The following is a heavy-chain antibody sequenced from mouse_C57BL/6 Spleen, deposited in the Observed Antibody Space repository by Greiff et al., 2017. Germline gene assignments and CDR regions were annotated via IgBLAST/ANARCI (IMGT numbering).Heavy chain of an antibody. V-gene: IGHV1-82*01. CDR2: IYPGDGDT. CDR3: ARSIYYYGSSYAMDY. D-gene: IGHD1-1*01. Sequence: QVQLKESGPELVKPGASVKISCKASGYAFSSSWMNWLKQRPGKGLEWIGRIYPGDGDTNYNGKFKGKATLTADKSSSTAYMQLSSLTSEDSAVYFCARSIYYYGSSYAMDYWGQGTSVTVSS. CDR1: GYAFSSSW. J-gene: IGHJ4*01.